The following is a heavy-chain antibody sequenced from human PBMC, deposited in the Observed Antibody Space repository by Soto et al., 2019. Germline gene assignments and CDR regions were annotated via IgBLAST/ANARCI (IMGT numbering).Heavy chain of an antibody. J-gene: IGHJ4*02. V-gene: IGHV3-30*18. CDR2: ISYDGSNK. Sequence: GGSLRLSCAASGFTFSSYGMHWVRQAPGKGLEWVAVISYDGSNKYYADSVKGRFTISRDNSKNTLYLQMNSLRAEDTAVYYCAKDFGDTAISHWGQGTLVTVSS. CDR3: AKDFGDTAISH. CDR1: GFTFSSYG. D-gene: IGHD5-18*01.